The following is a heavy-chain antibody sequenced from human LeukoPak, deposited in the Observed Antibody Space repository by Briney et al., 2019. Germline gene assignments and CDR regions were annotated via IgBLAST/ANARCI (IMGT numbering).Heavy chain of an antibody. CDR2: INPSGGGT. J-gene: IGHJ6*02. D-gene: IGHD3-16*01. CDR3: ARGLDSFGDDYYYYGMDV. V-gene: IGHV1-46*01. CDR1: GYTFTSYY. Sequence: GASVKVSCKASGYTFTSYYMHWVRQAPGQGLEWMGIINPSGGGTSYAQKFQGRVTMTRDTSTSTVYMELSSLRSEDTAVYYCARGLDSFGDDYYYYGMDVWGQGTTVTVSS.